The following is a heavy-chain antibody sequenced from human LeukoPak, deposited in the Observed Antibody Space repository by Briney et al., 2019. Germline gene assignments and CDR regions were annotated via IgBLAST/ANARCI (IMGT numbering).Heavy chain of an antibody. J-gene: IGHJ5*01. V-gene: IGHV4-39*07. CDR2: IYYDGST. Sequence: PSETLSLTCSVSGDSISRSSYYWGWIRQPPGEGLEWIGTIYYDGSTYHNPSLKSRVTISVDASKNQFSLKLGSVTAADTAVYYCTRDSQLEWFYLWGQGTLVTVSS. CDR3: TRDSQLEWFYL. D-gene: IGHD3-10*01. CDR1: GDSISRSSYY.